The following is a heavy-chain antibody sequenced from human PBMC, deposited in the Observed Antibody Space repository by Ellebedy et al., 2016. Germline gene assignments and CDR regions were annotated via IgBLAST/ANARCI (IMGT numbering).Heavy chain of an antibody. CDR1: GFTVSSNY. J-gene: IGHJ4*02. CDR3: ARVTQRGYCSL. CDR2: IYSGGST. Sequence: GESLKISCAASGFTVSSNYMSWVRQAPGKGLEWVSVIYSGGSTYYADSVKGRFTISRDNSKNTLYLQMNSLRAEDTAVYYCARVTQRGYCSLWGQGTLVTVSS. D-gene: IGHD2-15*01. V-gene: IGHV3-53*01.